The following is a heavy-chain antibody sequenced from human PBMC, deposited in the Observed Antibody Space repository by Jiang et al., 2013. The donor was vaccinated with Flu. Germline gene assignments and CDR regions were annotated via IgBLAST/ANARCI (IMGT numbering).Heavy chain of an antibody. D-gene: IGHD3-3*01. V-gene: IGHV5-51*01. J-gene: IGHJ6*03. Sequence: LKISCKGSGYSFTSYWIGWVRQMPGKGLEWMGIIYPGDSDTRYSPPSQGQVTISADKSISTAYLQWSSLKASDTAMYYCARHGVDFWSGYYTNYYYYYMDVWGKGTTVTVSS. CDR3: ARHGVDFWSGYYTNYYYYYMDV. CDR2: IYPGDSDT. CDR1: GYSFTSYW.